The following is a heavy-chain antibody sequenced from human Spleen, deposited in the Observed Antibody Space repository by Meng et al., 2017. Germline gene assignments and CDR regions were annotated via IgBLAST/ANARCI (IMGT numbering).Heavy chain of an antibody. CDR2: IWYDGSNK. CDR1: GFTFSSYG. Sequence: GGSLRLSCAASGFTFSSYGMHWVRQAPGKGLEWVAVIWYDGSNKYYADSVKGRLTISRDNSKNTLYLQMNSLRAEDTAVYYCARDYYGSGSYYMGPGYYFDYWGQGTLVTVSS. J-gene: IGHJ4*02. CDR3: ARDYYGSGSYYMGPGYYFDY. V-gene: IGHV3-33*01. D-gene: IGHD3-10*01.